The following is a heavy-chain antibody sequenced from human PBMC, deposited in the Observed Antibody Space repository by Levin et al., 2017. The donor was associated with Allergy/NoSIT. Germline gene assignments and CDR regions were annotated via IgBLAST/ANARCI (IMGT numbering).Heavy chain of an antibody. CDR1: GFTFSSYA. CDR3: AKDMYYYGSGTNGDY. D-gene: IGHD3-10*01. CDR2: ISGSGGST. J-gene: IGHJ4*02. V-gene: IGHV3-23*01. Sequence: GESLKISCAASGFTFSSYAMSWVRQAPGKGLEWVSAISGSGGSTYYADSVKGRFTISRDNSKNTLYLQMNSLRAEDTAVYYCAKDMYYYGSGTNGDYWGQGTLVTVSS.